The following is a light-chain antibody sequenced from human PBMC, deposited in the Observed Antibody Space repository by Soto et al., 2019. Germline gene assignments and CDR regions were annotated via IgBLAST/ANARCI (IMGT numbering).Light chain of an antibody. CDR1: QSISNY. J-gene: IGKJ5*01. CDR3: HQRSNWPPIT. Sequence: EIVLTQSPATLSLSPGERATLSCRASQSISNYFAWYQQRPGQAPRLLIYDTSNRTTGIPARLSGSGSGTNFTLTTSSLEPADFAVYYCHQRSNWPPITFGQGTRLEIK. CDR2: DTS. V-gene: IGKV3-11*01.